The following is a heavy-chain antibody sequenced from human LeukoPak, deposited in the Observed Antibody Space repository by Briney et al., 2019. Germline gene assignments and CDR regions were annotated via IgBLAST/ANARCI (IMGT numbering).Heavy chain of an antibody. CDR1: GGSIDSNS. V-gene: IGHV4-59*01. CDR3: ARSIIVVVAAGALDI. Sequence: SETLSLTCTVSGGSIDSNSWTWIRQPPGKGLEWIGYIYYSGTTNYNPSLKSRVTMSVDMSKNQFSLKLSSVTAADTAVYYCARSIIVVVAAGALDIWGQGTMVTVSS. CDR2: IYYSGTT. J-gene: IGHJ3*02. D-gene: IGHD2-21*02.